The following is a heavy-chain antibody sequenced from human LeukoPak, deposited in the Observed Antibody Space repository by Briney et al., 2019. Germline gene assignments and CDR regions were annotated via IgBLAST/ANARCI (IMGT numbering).Heavy chain of an antibody. V-gene: IGHV3-48*03. Sequence: GGSLRPSCAASGFTFSNHEMNWVRQAPGKGLEWVSYISSSGSNIYYADSVKGRFTISRDNAKNSLYLQMNSLRAEDTAVYYCARDLGYYGSGSYDWGQGTLVTVSS. CDR1: GFTFSNHE. D-gene: IGHD3-10*01. CDR3: ARDLGYYGSGSYD. CDR2: ISSSGSNI. J-gene: IGHJ4*02.